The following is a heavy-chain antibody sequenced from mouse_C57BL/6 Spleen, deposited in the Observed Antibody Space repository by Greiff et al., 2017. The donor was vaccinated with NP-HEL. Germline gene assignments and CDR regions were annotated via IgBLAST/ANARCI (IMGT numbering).Heavy chain of an antibody. J-gene: IGHJ4*01. D-gene: IGHD2-5*01. V-gene: IGHV1-64*01. CDR2: IHPNSGST. Sequence: QVQLQQPGAELVKPGASVKLSCKASGYTFTSYWMHWVKQRPGQGLEWIGMIHPNSGSTNYNEKFKSKATLTVDKSSSTAYMQLSSLTSEDSAVYYCARHYSNYGKGAMDYWGKGTSVTVSS. CDR3: ARHYSNYGKGAMDY. CDR1: GYTFTSYW.